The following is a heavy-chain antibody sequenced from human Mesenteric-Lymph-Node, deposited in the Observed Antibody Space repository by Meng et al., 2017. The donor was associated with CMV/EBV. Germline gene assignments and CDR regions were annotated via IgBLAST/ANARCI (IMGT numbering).Heavy chain of an antibody. CDR3: ARDLAGYSSSWTFYYYYGMDV. CDR2: TNGPGTDK. D-gene: IGHD6-13*01. J-gene: IGHJ6*02. CDR1: GFSFSAYW. Sequence: GGSLRLSCAASGFSFSAYWMTWVRQVPGKGLEWVGETNGPGTDKYYVDSVKGRFTISRDHAKNSLFLQMNSLRVEDTAVYYCARDLAGYSSSWTFYYYYGMDVWGQGTTVTVSS. V-gene: IGHV3-7*01.